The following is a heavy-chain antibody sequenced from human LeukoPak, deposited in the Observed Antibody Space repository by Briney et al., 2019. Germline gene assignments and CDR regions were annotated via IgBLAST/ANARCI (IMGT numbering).Heavy chain of an antibody. CDR1: GFTFSSYW. D-gene: IGHD6-19*01. Sequence: QSGGSLRLSCAASGFTFSSYWMSWVRQAPGKGLEWVANIKQDGSEKYYVDSVKGRFTISRDNAKNSLYLQMNSLRAEDTAVYYCARDRSGGIAVAHDYWGQGTLVTVSS. J-gene: IGHJ4*02. CDR3: ARDRSGGIAVAHDY. V-gene: IGHV3-7*01. CDR2: IKQDGSEK.